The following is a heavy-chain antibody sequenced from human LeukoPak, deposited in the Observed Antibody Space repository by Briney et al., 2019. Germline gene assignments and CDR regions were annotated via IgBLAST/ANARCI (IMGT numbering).Heavy chain of an antibody. J-gene: IGHJ4*02. Sequence: RESLKISCKGSGYSFTSYWIGWVRQMPGKGLEWMGIIYPGDSDTRYSPSFQGQVTISADKSISTAYLQWSSLKASDTAMYYCARFSGYYTLGHGLFDYWGQGTLVTVSS. CDR1: GYSFTSYW. CDR2: IYPGDSDT. CDR3: ARFSGYYTLGHGLFDY. D-gene: IGHD3-22*01. V-gene: IGHV5-51*01.